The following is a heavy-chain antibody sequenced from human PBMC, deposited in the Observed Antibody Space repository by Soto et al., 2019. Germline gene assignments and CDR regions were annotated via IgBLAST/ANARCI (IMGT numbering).Heavy chain of an antibody. D-gene: IGHD6-13*01. Sequence: ASVKVSCKASGYTFTSYGISWVRQAPGQGLEWMGWISAYNGNTNYAQKLQGRVTMTTDTSTSTAYMELRSLRSDDTAVYYCAREWEPVACASSGWYECYYGMDVWGQGTTVTVSS. CDR3: AREWEPVACASSGWYECYYGMDV. CDR1: GYTFTSYG. V-gene: IGHV1-18*04. CDR2: ISAYNGNT. J-gene: IGHJ6*02.